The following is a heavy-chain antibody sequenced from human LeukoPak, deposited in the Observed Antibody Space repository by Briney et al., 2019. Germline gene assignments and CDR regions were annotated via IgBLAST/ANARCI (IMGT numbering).Heavy chain of an antibody. Sequence: SETLSLTCTVSGGSISSYYWSWIRQPAGKGLEWIGRIYTSGSTNYNPSLKSRVTMSVDTSKNQFSLKLSSVTAADTAVYYCARFMMTAMVQGYYYYYMDVWGKGTTVTVSS. J-gene: IGHJ6*03. V-gene: IGHV4-4*07. CDR1: GGSISSYY. CDR3: ARFMMTAMVQGYYYYYMDV. CDR2: IYTSGST. D-gene: IGHD5-18*01.